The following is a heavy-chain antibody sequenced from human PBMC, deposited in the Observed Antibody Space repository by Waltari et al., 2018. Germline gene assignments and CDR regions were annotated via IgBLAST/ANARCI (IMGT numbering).Heavy chain of an antibody. Sequence: QVQLVESGGGVVQPGRSLRLSCAASGFPFSSSGMHWVRQAPGKGLEWVAVISYDGSNKYYADSVKGRFTISRDNSKNTLYLQMNSLRAEDTAVYYCAKAALSYGDYPYFDYWGQGTLVTVSS. CDR3: AKAALSYGDYPYFDY. J-gene: IGHJ4*02. V-gene: IGHV3-30*18. CDR2: ISYDGSNK. CDR1: GFPFSSSG. D-gene: IGHD4-17*01.